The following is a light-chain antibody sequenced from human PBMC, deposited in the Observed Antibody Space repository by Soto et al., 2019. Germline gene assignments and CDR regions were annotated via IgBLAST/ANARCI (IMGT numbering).Light chain of an antibody. J-gene: IGKJ2*01. Sequence: DIQMSQSPSSLSASVGDSVTITCRASETIIDYLNWYQQQPGEAPKLLIFSTSSLQSGVQSRFHGSGSGTNFTLTSSSLQPDDFATYFCRQGFSAARTFGQGTKLQAK. CDR2: STS. V-gene: IGKV1-39*01. CDR1: ETIIDY. CDR3: RQGFSAART.